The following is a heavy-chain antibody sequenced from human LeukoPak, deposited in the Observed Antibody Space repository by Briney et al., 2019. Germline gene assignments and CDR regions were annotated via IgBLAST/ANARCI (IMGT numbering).Heavy chain of an antibody. Sequence: GGSLILSCAASGFTFKTHAMNWVRQAPGKGLEWVSSISSSSSYIYYADSVKGRFTISRDNAKNSLYLQMNSLRAEDTAVYYCARAHYSGSYPPLDYWGQGTLVTVSS. V-gene: IGHV3-21*01. CDR1: GFTFKTHA. CDR2: ISSSSSYI. J-gene: IGHJ4*02. CDR3: ARAHYSGSYPPLDY. D-gene: IGHD1-26*01.